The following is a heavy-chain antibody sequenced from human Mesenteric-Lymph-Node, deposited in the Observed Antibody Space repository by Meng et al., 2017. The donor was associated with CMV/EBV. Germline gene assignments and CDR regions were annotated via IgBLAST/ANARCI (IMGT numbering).Heavy chain of an antibody. CDR1: GFSFSNYW. J-gene: IGHJ3*02. CDR2: ISSDGSTT. CDR3: ARDAPVIIPDHDAFDI. D-gene: IGHD4-23*01. Sequence: GGSLRLSCVASGFSFSNYWMHWVRQAPGKGLVWVSRISSDGSTTDYADAVKGRFTISRDNSNNTLYLQMNGLRAEDAAVYYCARDAPVIIPDHDAFDIWGQGTRVTVSS. V-gene: IGHV3-74*01.